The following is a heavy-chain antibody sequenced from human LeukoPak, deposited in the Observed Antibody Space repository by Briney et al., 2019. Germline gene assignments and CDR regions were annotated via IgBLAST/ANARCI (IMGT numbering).Heavy chain of an antibody. CDR3: TSWGDTTAEYFQR. Sequence: GGSLRLSCVVSGFTFNRCWMNWVRQAPGKGLEWVAHINPDGRDTYYVDSVKGRFTISRDNAQNSMYPQMNSLRVEDTAVCYCTSWGDTTAEYFQRWGQGTLVTVSS. D-gene: IGHD2-21*02. CDR2: INPDGRDT. V-gene: IGHV3-7*01. CDR1: GFTFNRCW. J-gene: IGHJ1*01.